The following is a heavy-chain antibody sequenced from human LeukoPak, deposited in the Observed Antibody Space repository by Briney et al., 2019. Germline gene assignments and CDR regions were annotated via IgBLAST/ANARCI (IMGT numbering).Heavy chain of an antibody. Sequence: PSETLSLTCTVSGGSISSSSYYWGWLRQPPGKGLDWIGSIYYSGSTYYNPSLKSRVTISVDTSKNQFSLKLSSVTAADTAVYYCARHVDSSGAFDYWGQGTLVTVSS. CDR2: IYYSGST. CDR1: GGSISSSSYY. J-gene: IGHJ4*02. V-gene: IGHV4-39*01. D-gene: IGHD3-22*01. CDR3: ARHVDSSGAFDY.